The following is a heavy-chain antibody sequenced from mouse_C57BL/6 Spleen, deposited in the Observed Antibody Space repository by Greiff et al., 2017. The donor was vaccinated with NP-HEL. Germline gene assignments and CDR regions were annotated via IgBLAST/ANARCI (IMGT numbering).Heavy chain of an antibody. CDR3: ARKGGYYVWYFDV. Sequence: VQLQQPGTELVKPGASVKLSCKASGYTFTSYWMHWVKQRPGQGLEWIGNINPSNGGTNYNEKFKSKATLTVDKSSSTAYMQLSSLTSEDSAVYYCARKGGYYVWYFDVWGTGTTVTVSS. CDR2: INPSNGGT. D-gene: IGHD2-3*01. CDR1: GYTFTSYW. V-gene: IGHV1-53*01. J-gene: IGHJ1*03.